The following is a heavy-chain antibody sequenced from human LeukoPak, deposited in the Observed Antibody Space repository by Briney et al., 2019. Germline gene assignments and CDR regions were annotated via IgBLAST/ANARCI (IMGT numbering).Heavy chain of an antibody. D-gene: IGHD1-1*01. Sequence: GGSLRLSCAASGSTFSSYGMHWVRQAPGKGLEWVAFIRYDGSNKYYADSVKGRFTISRDNSKNTLYLQMNSLRAEDTAVYYCAKDGRVRNHYYMDVWGKGTTVTISS. J-gene: IGHJ6*03. CDR3: AKDGRVRNHYYMDV. CDR1: GSTFSSYG. CDR2: IRYDGSNK. V-gene: IGHV3-30*02.